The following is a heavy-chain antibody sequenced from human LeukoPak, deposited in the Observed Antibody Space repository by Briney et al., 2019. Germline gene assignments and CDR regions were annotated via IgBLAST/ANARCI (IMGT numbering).Heavy chain of an antibody. CDR1: GYTFTSYD. CDR3: ARASITMVRGVIVNWFDP. V-gene: IGHV1-8*01. Sequence: ASVKVSCKASGYTFTSYDINWVRQATGQGLEWMGWMNPNSGNTGYAQKFQGRVTMTRNTSISTACMELSSLRSEDTAVYYCARASITMVRGVIVNWFDPWGQGTLVTVSS. D-gene: IGHD3-10*01. CDR2: MNPNSGNT. J-gene: IGHJ5*02.